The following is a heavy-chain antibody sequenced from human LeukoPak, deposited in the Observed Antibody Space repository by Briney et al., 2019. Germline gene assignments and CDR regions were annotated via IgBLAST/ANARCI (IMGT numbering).Heavy chain of an antibody. J-gene: IGHJ4*02. CDR1: AGSISSSSYY. Sequence: SETLSLTCTVSAGSISSSSYYWGWIRQPPGKGLEWIGSIYYSGSTYYNPSLKSRVTISVDTSKNQFSLKLSSVTAADTAVYYCARHIKGSSGSFDYWGQGTLVTVSS. CDR2: IYYSGST. V-gene: IGHV4-39*01. CDR3: ARHIKGSSGSFDY. D-gene: IGHD3-22*01.